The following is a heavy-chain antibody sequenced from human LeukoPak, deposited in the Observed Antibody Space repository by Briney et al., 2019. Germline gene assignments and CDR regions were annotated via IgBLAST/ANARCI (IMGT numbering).Heavy chain of an antibody. Sequence: GSLRPSCAASGFTFSDYWMHWVRQAPGKGLVWVSIINTDTRGTYYADSVKGRFTISRDNAKNTLYLQMNSLRDEDTAVYYCARAGAYRFDYWGQGTLVTVSS. CDR2: INTDTRGT. V-gene: IGHV3-74*01. J-gene: IGHJ4*02. D-gene: IGHD3-16*01. CDR1: GFTFSDYW. CDR3: ARAGAYRFDY.